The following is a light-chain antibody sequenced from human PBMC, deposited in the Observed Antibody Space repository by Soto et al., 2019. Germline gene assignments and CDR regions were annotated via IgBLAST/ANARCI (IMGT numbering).Light chain of an antibody. CDR1: SSDIGGYNY. J-gene: IGLJ2*01. CDR3: SSFRSTTTL. Sequence: QSALTQPASVSGSPGQSITISCTGTSSDIGGYNYVSWYQQHPGKAPKLMIYEVSNRPSGVSNRFSGSKSGNTASLTISGLQAEDEADYYCSSFRSTTTLFGGGTQLTVL. V-gene: IGLV2-14*01. CDR2: EVS.